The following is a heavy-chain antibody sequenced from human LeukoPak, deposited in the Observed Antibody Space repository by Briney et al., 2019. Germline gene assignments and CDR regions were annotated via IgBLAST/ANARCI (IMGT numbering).Heavy chain of an antibody. J-gene: IGHJ4*02. CDR2: INHNGNT. Sequence: SSETLSLTCAVYGGSFSGNYWSWIRQPPGKGLEWIGEINHNGNTNYNPSLKSRVTISEDTSKNQFSLELSSVTAADTAVYYSARVFPGHCSGTSCYVIDYWGQGSLVTVSS. CDR3: ARVFPGHCSGTSCYVIDY. CDR1: GGSFSGNY. D-gene: IGHD2-2*01. V-gene: IGHV4-34*01.